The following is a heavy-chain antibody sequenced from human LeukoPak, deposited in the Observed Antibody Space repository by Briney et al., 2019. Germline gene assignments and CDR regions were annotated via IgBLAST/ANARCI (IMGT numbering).Heavy chain of an antibody. CDR3: ATGGTNLIVPTS. CDR1: GFTVSSNY. D-gene: IGHD3-22*01. Sequence: GGSLRLSCAASGFTVSSNYMTWVRQAPGRGLEWVSVIYAGGSTYYADSVKGRFTLSRDISKNTLYLQMNSLRADDTAVYYYATGGTNLIVPTSWGQGTLVTVSS. V-gene: IGHV3-53*01. J-gene: IGHJ5*02. CDR2: IYAGGST.